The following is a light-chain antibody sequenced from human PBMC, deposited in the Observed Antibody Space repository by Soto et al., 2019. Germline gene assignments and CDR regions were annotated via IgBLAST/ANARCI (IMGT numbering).Light chain of an antibody. J-gene: IGKJ4*01. V-gene: IGKV1-39*01. CDR3: QQSYSTPPT. CDR1: QSIAFY. Sequence: DIQMTQSPSSLSASIGDRVTLTCRASQSIAFYLNWYQQTPGKAPKLLVSAASNLQSGVPSRFSGSGSETDFTLTISSLQPEDVATYYWQQSYSTPPTFGGGTKVEI. CDR2: AAS.